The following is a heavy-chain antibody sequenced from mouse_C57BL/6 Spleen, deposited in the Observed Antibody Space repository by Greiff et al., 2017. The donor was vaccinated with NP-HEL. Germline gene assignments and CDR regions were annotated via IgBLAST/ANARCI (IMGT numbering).Heavy chain of an antibody. CDR2: IYPGDGDT. CDR3: ASSVLYYFDY. J-gene: IGHJ2*01. CDR1: GYAFSSSW. D-gene: IGHD3-1*01. Sequence: VQLQQSGPELVKPGASVKISCKASGYAFSSSWMNWVKQRPGKGLEWIGRIYPGDGDTNYNGKFKGKATLTADKSSSTAYMQRSSLTSEDSAVYFCASSVLYYFDYWGKGTTLTVSS. V-gene: IGHV1-82*01.